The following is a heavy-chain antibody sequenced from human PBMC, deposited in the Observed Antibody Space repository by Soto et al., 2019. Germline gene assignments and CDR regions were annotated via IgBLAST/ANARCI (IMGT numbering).Heavy chain of an antibody. Sequence: GGSLRLSCAAPGFIFDDFTMHWVRLFPGKGLQWVSYINWDGRIAMYADSVKGRFTISRDNTNNHLYLQMNSLRSDDTALYYCAKDEGAAVESPGDWGHGTLITVSS. J-gene: IGHJ4*01. V-gene: IGHV3-43*01. D-gene: IGHD6-13*01. CDR3: AKDEGAAVESPGD. CDR1: GFIFDDFT. CDR2: INWDGRIA.